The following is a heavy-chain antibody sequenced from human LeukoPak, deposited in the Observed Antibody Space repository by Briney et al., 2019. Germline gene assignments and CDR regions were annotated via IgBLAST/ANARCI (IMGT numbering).Heavy chain of an antibody. CDR3: AKDTYGSSPHYFDY. V-gene: IGHV3-23*01. CDR2: ISSSGGST. J-gene: IGHJ4*02. D-gene: IGHD6-6*01. Sequence: GGSLRLSCAVSGFTFSSYAMSWVRQAPGKGLEWVSAISSSGGSTYYADSVKGRFTIFRDNSRNTLYLQMNSLRAEDSAVYYCAKDTYGSSPHYFDYWGQGTLVTVSS. CDR1: GFTFSSYA.